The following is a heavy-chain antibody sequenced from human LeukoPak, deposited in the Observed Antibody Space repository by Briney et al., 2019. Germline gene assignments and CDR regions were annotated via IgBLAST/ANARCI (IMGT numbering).Heavy chain of an antibody. CDR2: IYYSGST. CDR3: ARSDYGHSDY. Sequence: SETLSLTCTVSGGSISSSSYYWGWIRQPPGKGLEWIGSIYYSGSTYYNPSLKSRVTISVDTSKNQFSLKLSSVTAADTAVYYCARSDYGHSDYWGQGTLVTVSS. V-gene: IGHV4-39*07. D-gene: IGHD4-17*01. J-gene: IGHJ4*02. CDR1: GGSISSSSYY.